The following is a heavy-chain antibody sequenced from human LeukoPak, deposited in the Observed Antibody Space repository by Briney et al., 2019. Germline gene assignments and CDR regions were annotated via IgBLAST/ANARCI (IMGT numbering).Heavy chain of an antibody. J-gene: IGHJ4*02. CDR1: GYTFSSYD. CDR2: IIPIFGTA. Sequence: ASVKVSCKASGYTFSSYDISWVRQAPGQGLEWMGGIIPIFGTANYAQKFQGRVTITADESTGTAYMELSSLRSEDTAVYYCAIGRGTDAYYYGSSGYPYLDYWGQGTLVTVSS. D-gene: IGHD3-22*01. V-gene: IGHV1-69*13. CDR3: AIGRGTDAYYYGSSGYPYLDY.